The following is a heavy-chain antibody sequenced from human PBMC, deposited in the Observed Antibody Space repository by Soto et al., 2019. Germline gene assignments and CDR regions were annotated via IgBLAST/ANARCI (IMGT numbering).Heavy chain of an antibody. J-gene: IGHJ4*02. V-gene: IGHV1-46*03. CDR2: IDPDNGRT. Sequence: QVLLEQSGAEVRRPGASVKISCQASGYPFSNYHMHWVRQAPGQGLEWMGMIDPDNGRTKFAQSLQGRVPMTRETSTNSVYMELRALKSEETAIYFCTRMSRSFDYWGQGSHVTFSS. CDR3: TRMSRSFDY. CDR1: GYPFSNYH.